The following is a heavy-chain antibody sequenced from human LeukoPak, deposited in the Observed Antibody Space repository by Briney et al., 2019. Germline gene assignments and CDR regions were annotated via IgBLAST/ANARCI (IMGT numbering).Heavy chain of an antibody. V-gene: IGHV3-74*01. J-gene: IGHJ2*01. CDR1: GITFSDYW. CDR3: ATGLSQYYDF. CDR2: TNSDGSST. D-gene: IGHD2-8*02. Sequence: SGGSLTLSCGASGITFSDYWMHWVRQAPGKGLVWVSRTNSDGSSTIYADSVKGRFTISRDNAKNTVYLRMNSLRAEDTAVFYCATGLSQYYDFWGRGTLVTVSS.